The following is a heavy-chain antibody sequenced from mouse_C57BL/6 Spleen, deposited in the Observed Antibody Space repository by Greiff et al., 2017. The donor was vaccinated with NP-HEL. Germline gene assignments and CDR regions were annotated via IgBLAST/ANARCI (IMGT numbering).Heavy chain of an antibody. CDR2: INPNNGGT. CDR1: GYTFTDYN. V-gene: IGHV1-22*01. D-gene: IGHD1-1*01. CDR3: ARGYYYGSPPFAY. J-gene: IGHJ3*01. Sequence: VQLKQSGPELVKPGASVKMSCKASGYTFTDYNMHWVKQSHGKSLEWIGYINPNNGGTSYNQKFKGKATLTVNKSSSTAYMELRSLTSEDSAVYYCARGYYYGSPPFAYWGQGTLVTVSA.